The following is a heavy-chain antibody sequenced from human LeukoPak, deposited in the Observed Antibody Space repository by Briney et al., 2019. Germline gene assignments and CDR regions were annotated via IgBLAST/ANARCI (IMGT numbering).Heavy chain of an antibody. D-gene: IGHD5-18*01. CDR1: GGSFSSYY. CDR3: ARGIVDTAMVTSGAFDI. V-gene: IGHV3-64*01. Sequence: PSETLSLTCTVSGGSFSSYYWTWIRQAPGKGLEYVSAISSNGGSTYYANSVKGRFTISRDNSKNTLYLQMGSPRAEDMAVYYCARGIVDTAMVTSGAFDIWGQGTMVTVSS. CDR2: ISSNGGST. J-gene: IGHJ3*02.